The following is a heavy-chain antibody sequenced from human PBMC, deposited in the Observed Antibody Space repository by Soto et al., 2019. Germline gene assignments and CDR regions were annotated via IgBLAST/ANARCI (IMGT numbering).Heavy chain of an antibody. CDR2: ISSSSSYI. V-gene: IGHV3-21*01. Sequence: PGGSLRLSCAASGFTFSSYSMNWVRQAPGKGLEWVSSISSSSSYIYYADSVKGRFTISRDNAKNSLYLQMNSLRAEDTAVYYCARVPGWVGGNYYYYYGMDVWGQGTTVTVSS. D-gene: IGHD1-26*01. CDR1: GFTFSSYS. CDR3: ARVPGWVGGNYYYYYGMDV. J-gene: IGHJ6*02.